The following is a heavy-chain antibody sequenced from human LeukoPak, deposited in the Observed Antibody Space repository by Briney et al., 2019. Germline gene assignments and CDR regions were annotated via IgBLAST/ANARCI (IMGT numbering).Heavy chain of an antibody. V-gene: IGHV4-39*01. Sequence: SETLSLTCTVSGGSISTTGYYWAWIRQPPGKGLEWIASIYYSGSTYYNSSLKSRVTISVDTSRNQFSLKLGSVTAADTALYYCASDKGYSNNYFDYWGQGTLVAVSS. CDR3: ASDKGYSNNYFDY. J-gene: IGHJ4*01. CDR1: GGSISTTGYY. CDR2: IYYSGST. D-gene: IGHD6-13*01.